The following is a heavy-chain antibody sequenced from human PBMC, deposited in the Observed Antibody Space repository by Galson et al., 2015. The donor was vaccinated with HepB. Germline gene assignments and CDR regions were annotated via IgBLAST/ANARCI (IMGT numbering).Heavy chain of an antibody. D-gene: IGHD3-10*01. Sequence: ETLSLTCTVSGGSISSSSYYWGWVRQPPGKGLEWIGSIYYSGSTYYNPSLKSRVTISVDTSKNQFSLKLSSVTAADTAVYYCAVWFGEFKDYWGQGTLVTVSS. V-gene: IGHV4-39*01. CDR3: AVWFGEFKDY. CDR2: IYYSGST. CDR1: GGSISSSSYY. J-gene: IGHJ4*02.